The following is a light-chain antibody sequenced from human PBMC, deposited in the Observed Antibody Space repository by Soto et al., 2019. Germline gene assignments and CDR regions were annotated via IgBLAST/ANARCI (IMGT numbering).Light chain of an antibody. J-gene: IGLJ2*01. CDR1: SSDVGDYKY. CDR2: EVN. Sequence: QSALTQPPSASGSPGQSVTISCTGTSSDVGDYKYVSWYQQQPGKAPKLIIYEVNERPSGVPDRFSGSKSGNTASLTVSGLQAEDEAEYYCSSYAGSNNFRVFGGGTKLTVL. V-gene: IGLV2-8*01. CDR3: SSYAGSNNFRV.